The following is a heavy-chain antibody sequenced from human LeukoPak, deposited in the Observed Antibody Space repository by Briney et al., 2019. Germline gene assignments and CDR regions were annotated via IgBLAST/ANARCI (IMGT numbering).Heavy chain of an antibody. V-gene: IGHV3-74*01. CDR2: INSDGSST. J-gene: IGHJ4*02. CDR3: ARRTYSYKDSFDF. Sequence: GGSLRLSCAASRFTFSSYWMHWVRQAPGKGLVWVSRINSDGSSTSYADSVKGRFTISRDNAKNTLYLQMNSLRAEDTAVYYCARRTYSYKDSFDFWGQGIMVTVSS. CDR1: RFTFSSYW. D-gene: IGHD5-18*01.